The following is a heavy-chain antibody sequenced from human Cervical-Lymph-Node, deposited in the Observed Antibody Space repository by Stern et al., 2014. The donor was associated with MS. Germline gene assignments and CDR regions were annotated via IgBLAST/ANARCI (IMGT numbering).Heavy chain of an antibody. CDR3: ATTRWDLFTWNWFDP. CDR2: IHDSGST. J-gene: IGHJ5*02. D-gene: IGHD1-26*01. V-gene: IGHV4-61*02. Sequence: VQLVQSGPGLVKPSQTLSLTCTVSGGSISSSGYYWSWIRQPADKGLEWIGRIHDSGSTYYNPYLKSRGTISMDTAKTQFSLKLPSVTAADTAVYYCATTRWDLFTWNWFDPWGQGTLVTVSS. CDR1: GGSISSSGYY.